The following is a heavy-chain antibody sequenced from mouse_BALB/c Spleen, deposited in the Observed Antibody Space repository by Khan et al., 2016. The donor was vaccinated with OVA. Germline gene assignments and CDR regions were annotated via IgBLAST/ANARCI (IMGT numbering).Heavy chain of an antibody. Sequence: QVQLKQSGPGLVQPSQSLSITCTVSGFSLTSYGVHWVRQSPGKGLEWLGAIGRGGSTDYNAAYMSRLSITKDNSKSQVFFYMNSLQDDDTAIYFCAKEITTVYYYTMDNWGQGTSVTVSS. D-gene: IGHD1-1*01. V-gene: IGHV2-5*01. J-gene: IGHJ4*01. CDR1: GFSLTSYG. CDR3: AKEITTVYYYTMDN. CDR2: IGRGGST.